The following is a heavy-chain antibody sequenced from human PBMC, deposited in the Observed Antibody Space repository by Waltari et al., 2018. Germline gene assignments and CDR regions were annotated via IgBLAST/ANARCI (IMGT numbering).Heavy chain of an antibody. D-gene: IGHD3-16*01. Sequence: QVQLVQSGAEVKKPGSSVKVSCTASGGTFSSYAISWVRQAPGQGLEWMGGIFPILGPANDAQKCQGRVTSTADESTSTANMGRSSRGSEETAVYYWARDGGGDGYRFDYGGQGTRVTVSS. CDR3: ARDGGGDGYRFDY. CDR1: GGTFSSYA. J-gene: IGHJ4*02. CDR2: IFPILGPA. V-gene: IGHV1-69*01.